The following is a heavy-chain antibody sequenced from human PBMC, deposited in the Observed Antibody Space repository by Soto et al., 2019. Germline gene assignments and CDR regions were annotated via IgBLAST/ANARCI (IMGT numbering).Heavy chain of an antibody. V-gene: IGHV1-18*04. CDR1: GYTFTSYG. D-gene: IGHD4-17*01. J-gene: IGHJ4*02. Sequence: ASVKVSCKASGYTFTSYGISWVRQAPGQGLEWMGWISAYNGNTNYAQKLQGRVTMTTDTSTSTAYMELRSLRSDDTAVYYCARSMSADHRDFYFDYGGKRTMVTVSS. CDR2: ISAYNGNT. CDR3: ARSMSADHRDFYFDY.